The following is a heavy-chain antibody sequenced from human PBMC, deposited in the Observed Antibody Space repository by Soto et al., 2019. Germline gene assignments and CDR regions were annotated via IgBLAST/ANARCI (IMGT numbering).Heavy chain of an antibody. CDR1: GCPLDDYT. J-gene: IGHJ6*02. V-gene: IGHV3-43*01. CDR2: ISWDGGST. D-gene: IGHD3-10*01. Sequence: PGGALILSFTPSGCPLDDYTMRWLRPAXGKGLEWVSLISWDGGSTYYADSVKGRFTISRDNSKNALYLQMNSLRTEDTALYYCAKDMGTQYYGSGTGMDVWGQGTTVTVSS. CDR3: AKDMGTQYYGSGTGMDV.